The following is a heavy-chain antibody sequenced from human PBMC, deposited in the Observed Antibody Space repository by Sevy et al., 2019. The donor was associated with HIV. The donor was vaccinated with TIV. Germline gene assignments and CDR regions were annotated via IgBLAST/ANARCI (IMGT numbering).Heavy chain of an antibody. V-gene: IGHV3-30-3*01. Sequence: GRSLRLSCAASGFTFSSYAMHWVRQAPGKGLEWVAVISYDGSNKYYADSVKGRFTISRDNSKNTLYLQMNSLRAEDTAVYYCARGRYYYDSSGFDYWGQGTLVTVSS. D-gene: IGHD3-22*01. J-gene: IGHJ4*02. CDR2: ISYDGSNK. CDR1: GFTFSSYA. CDR3: ARGRYYYDSSGFDY.